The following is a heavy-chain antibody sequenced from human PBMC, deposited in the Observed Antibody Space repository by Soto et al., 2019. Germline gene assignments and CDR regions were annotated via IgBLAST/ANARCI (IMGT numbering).Heavy chain of an antibody. J-gene: IGHJ6*02. V-gene: IGHV1-18*04. CDR3: ARFGGPARRFLEWLLSRSRGYVMDV. CDR1: GYTFTSYG. D-gene: IGHD3-3*01. Sequence: QVQLVQSGAEVKKPGASVKVSCKASGYTFTSYGISWVRQAPGQGLEWMGWISAYNGNTNYAQKLQGRVTMTTDTSTSTAYMELSSLRSDDTAVYYCARFGGPARRFLEWLLSRSRGYVMDVWGQGTPVTVSS. CDR2: ISAYNGNT.